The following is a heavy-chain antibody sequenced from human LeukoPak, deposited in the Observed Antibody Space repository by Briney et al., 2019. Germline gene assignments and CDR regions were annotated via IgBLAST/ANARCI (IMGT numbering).Heavy chain of an antibody. J-gene: IGHJ4*02. CDR2: MNPSSGNT. Sequence: ASVKVSCKASGYTFTSYDINWVRQATGQGLEWMGWMNPSSGNTGYAQKFQGRVTITRNTSISTAYMELSSLRSEDTAVYYCARGYDFWSGYYWYFDYWGQGTLVTVSS. D-gene: IGHD3-3*01. CDR1: GYTFTSYD. CDR3: ARGYDFWSGYYWYFDY. V-gene: IGHV1-8*03.